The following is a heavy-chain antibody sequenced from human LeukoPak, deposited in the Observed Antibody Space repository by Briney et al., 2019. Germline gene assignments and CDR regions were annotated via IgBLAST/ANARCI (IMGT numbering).Heavy chain of an antibody. CDR2: ISGSGGST. J-gene: IGHJ4*02. D-gene: IGHD1-26*01. CDR1: GFTFSSYA. CDR3: AKLGGSYLSFDY. Sequence: GGSLRLPCAASGFTFSSYAMSWVRQAPGKGLEWVSAISGSGGSTYYADSVKGRFTISRDNSKNTLYLQMNSLRAEDTAVYYCAKLGGSYLSFDYWGQGTLVTVSS. V-gene: IGHV3-23*01.